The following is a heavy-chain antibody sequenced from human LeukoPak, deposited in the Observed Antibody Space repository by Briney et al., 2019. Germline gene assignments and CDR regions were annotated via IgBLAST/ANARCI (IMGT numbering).Heavy chain of an antibody. V-gene: IGHV3-21*04. Sequence: PGGSLRLSCAASGFDVNTYSMNWVRQAPGKGLEWVSSIDTTNNYIFYADSVRGRFIISRDSAKNSVYLQMNSLRAEDTAVFYCARGDYYGSPKVVAAWGQGTLVTVSS. J-gene: IGHJ5*02. D-gene: IGHD3-10*01. CDR3: ARGDYYGSPKVVAA. CDR2: IDTTNNYI. CDR1: GFDVNTYS.